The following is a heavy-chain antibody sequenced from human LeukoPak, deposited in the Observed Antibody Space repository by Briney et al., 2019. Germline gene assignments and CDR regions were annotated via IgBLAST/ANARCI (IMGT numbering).Heavy chain of an antibody. V-gene: IGHV3-66*01. J-gene: IGHJ1*01. D-gene: IGHD3-22*01. CDR3: ATALKYDSDSANEYYEYFQY. CDR1: RFTFSSNY. CDR2: VYDGGST. Sequence: GGSLRLSCAASRFTFSSNYISWVRQAPPQGLEWVSVVYDGGSTYHTDSVKGRFSISRDNSKNTVYLQMSSLRAEDTAVYYCATALKYDSDSANEYYEYFQYWGQGPLVPVSA.